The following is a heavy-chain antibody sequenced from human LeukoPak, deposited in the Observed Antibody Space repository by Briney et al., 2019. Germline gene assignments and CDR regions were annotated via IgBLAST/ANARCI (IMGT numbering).Heavy chain of an antibody. Sequence: SETLSLTCTVSGYSISSGYYWGWLRPPPGKGLEWIGSSYNSGSTYYDPSLKSRVTISVDTSKNQFSLKLSSVTVADTAVYYCARVTDFWSAGVAFDIWGQGTMVTVSS. CDR1: GYSISSGYY. J-gene: IGHJ3*02. CDR3: ARVTDFWSAGVAFDI. D-gene: IGHD3-3*01. CDR2: SYNSGST. V-gene: IGHV4-38-2*02.